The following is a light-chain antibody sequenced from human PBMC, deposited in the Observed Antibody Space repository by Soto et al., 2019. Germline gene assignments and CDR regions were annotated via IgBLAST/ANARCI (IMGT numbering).Light chain of an antibody. J-gene: IGKJ5*01. CDR3: MQSIQLPIT. V-gene: IGKV2D-29*01. CDR1: QRLLQSDGKTY. CDR2: EVS. Sequence: DIVMTQTPLSLSVTRGQSSSISFNSIQRLLQSDGKTYLFWYLQKPGQPPQLLTYEVSRRLSGVPDRISGSGSGTDFTLKISRVEAVDVGVYYCMQSIQLPITFGQGTRLEI.